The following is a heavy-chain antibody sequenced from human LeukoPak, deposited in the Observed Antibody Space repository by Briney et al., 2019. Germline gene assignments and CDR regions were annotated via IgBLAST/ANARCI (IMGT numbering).Heavy chain of an antibody. CDR1: VFTFSSYR. CDR3: ANPRSSSGWYYFDY. CDR2: ISSSRSQI. V-gene: IGHV3-21*03. D-gene: IGHD6-19*01. Sequence: PGGSLRLSCAPSVFTFSSYRMNGVREARGGGREGVSFISSSRSQIFSADSPMRQLTIYRENANNSLYLQLNSLRVEATAVYYCANPRSSSGWYYFDYWGQGILVTVS. J-gene: IGHJ4*02.